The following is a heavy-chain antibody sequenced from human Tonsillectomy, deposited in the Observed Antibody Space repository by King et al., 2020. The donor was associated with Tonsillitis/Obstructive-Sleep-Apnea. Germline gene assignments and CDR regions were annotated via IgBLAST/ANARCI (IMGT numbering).Heavy chain of an antibody. CDR2: INNNGKT. J-gene: IGHJ4*02. CDR1: GGSFSGYY. D-gene: IGHD4-23*01. CDR3: ASVNYGGNPEGDY. V-gene: IGHV4-34*01. Sequence: VQLQQWGAGLLKPSETLSLTCAVYGGSFSGYYWSWIRQPPGKGLEWIGEINNNGKTNYNPSLKSRYSISVDTSKNQFSLKLSSVTAADTAVYYCASVNYGGNPEGDYWGQGTLVTVSS.